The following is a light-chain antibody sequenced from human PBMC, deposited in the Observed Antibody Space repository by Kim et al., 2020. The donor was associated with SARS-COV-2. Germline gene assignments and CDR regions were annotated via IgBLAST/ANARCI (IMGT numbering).Light chain of an antibody. CDR2: GNS. J-gene: IGLJ3*02. CDR1: SSNIGAGYD. Sequence: VTTSCTGSSSNIGAGYDVHSYQQLPGTAPKLLIYGNSNRPSGVPDRFSGSKSGTSASLAITGLQAEDEADYYCQSYDSSLSGPWVFGGGTKLTVL. V-gene: IGLV1-40*01. CDR3: QSYDSSLSGPWV.